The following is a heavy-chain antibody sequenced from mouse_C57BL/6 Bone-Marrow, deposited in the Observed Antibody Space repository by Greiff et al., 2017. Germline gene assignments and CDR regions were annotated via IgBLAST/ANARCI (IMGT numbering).Heavy chain of an antibody. CDR1: GFTFSDYY. Sequence: EVHLVESEGGLVQPGSSMKLSCTASGFTFSDYYMAWVRQVPEKGLEWVANINYDGSSTYYMDSLKSRFIFSRDNAKNILYMQMSSLKSEDTATYYCARGDVLLLDYWGQGTTLTVSS. J-gene: IGHJ2*01. V-gene: IGHV5-16*01. CDR2: INYDGSST. CDR3: ARGDVLLLDY. D-gene: IGHD1-1*01.